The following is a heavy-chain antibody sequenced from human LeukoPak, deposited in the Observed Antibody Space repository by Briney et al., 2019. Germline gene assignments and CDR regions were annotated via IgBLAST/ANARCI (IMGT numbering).Heavy chain of an antibody. CDR3: ARGSIVGATRPFDI. V-gene: IGHV3-30-3*01. CDR2: IAYDGSSK. D-gene: IGHD1-26*01. CDR1: GFTFSSYA. J-gene: IGHJ3*02. Sequence: GGSLRLSYEASGFTFSSYAIHWVRQAPGKGLEWVAVIAYDGSSKRYADSAEGRFIISRDNSENTLYLQVNSLRVEDTAVYYCARGSIVGATRPFDIWGQGTMVIVSS.